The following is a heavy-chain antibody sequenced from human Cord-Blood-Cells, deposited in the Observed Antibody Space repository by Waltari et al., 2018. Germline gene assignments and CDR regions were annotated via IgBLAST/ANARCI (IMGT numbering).Heavy chain of an antibody. Sequence: EVQLLESGGGLVQPGGSLRLSCAASGFTFSSYALSWVRQAPGKGVEWVSAIRGRGGSTYDADAVKGRFTISRDNSKNTLYLQMNSLRAEDTAVYYCAKDRGYSYGSFDYWGQGTLVTVSS. V-gene: IGHV3-23*01. D-gene: IGHD5-18*01. CDR1: GFTFSSYA. CDR3: AKDRGYSYGSFDY. J-gene: IGHJ4*02. CDR2: IRGRGGST.